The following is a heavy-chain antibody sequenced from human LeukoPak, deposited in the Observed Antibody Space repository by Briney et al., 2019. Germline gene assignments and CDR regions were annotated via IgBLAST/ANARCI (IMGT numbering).Heavy chain of an antibody. V-gene: IGHV3-48*03. CDR2: ISSSGSTI. D-gene: IGHD2-15*01. Sequence: GGSLRLSCAASGFTFSSYEMNWVRQAPGKGLEWVSYISSSGSTIYYADSVKGRFTISRDNAKNSLYLQMNSLRAEDTAVYYCARVFGGGNPYYFDYWGQGTLVTVSS. J-gene: IGHJ4*02. CDR1: GFTFSSYE. CDR3: ARVFGGGNPYYFDY.